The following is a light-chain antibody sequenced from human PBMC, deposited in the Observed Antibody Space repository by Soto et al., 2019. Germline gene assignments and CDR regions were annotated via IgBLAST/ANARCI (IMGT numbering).Light chain of an antibody. CDR3: RSCTSTDTVV. CDR1: NSDIGGHNH. CDR2: DVT. Sequence: QSALTQPASVSGSPGQSITLSCTGTNSDIGGHNHVSWYQQHPGKAPKLMISDVTHRPSGVSNRFSGSNSGNTASLTISGLQAEDEADYYWRSCTSTDTVVFGGGTKLTVL. V-gene: IGLV2-14*01. J-gene: IGLJ2*01.